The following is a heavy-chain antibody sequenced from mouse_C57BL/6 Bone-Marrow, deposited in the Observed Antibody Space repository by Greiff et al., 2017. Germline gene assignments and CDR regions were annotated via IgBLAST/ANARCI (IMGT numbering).Heavy chain of an antibody. Sequence: VQLQQSGAELARPGASVKLSCKASGYTFTSYGISWVKQRTGQGLEWIGEIYPRSGNTSYNEKFKGKATLTADKSYSTAYMELRSLTSEDAAVYFCARDITTVARFAYWGQGALVTVSA. J-gene: IGHJ3*01. CDR3: ARDITTVARFAY. CDR2: IYPRSGNT. CDR1: GYTFTSYG. D-gene: IGHD1-1*01. V-gene: IGHV1-81*01.